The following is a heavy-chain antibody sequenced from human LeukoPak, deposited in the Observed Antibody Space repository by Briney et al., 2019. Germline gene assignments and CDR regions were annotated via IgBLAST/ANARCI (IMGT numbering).Heavy chain of an antibody. CDR3: ARDRRQQLDFDY. CDR2: ISSSGSTI. V-gene: IGHV3-48*03. D-gene: IGHD6-13*01. J-gene: IGHJ4*02. Sequence: GGSLRLSCAASGVTFSSYEMNWVRQPPGKGLEWVSYISSSGSTIYYAHSVKGRFTISRDNAKNSLYLQMNSLRAEDTAVYYCARDRRQQLDFDYWGQGTLVTVSS. CDR1: GVTFSSYE.